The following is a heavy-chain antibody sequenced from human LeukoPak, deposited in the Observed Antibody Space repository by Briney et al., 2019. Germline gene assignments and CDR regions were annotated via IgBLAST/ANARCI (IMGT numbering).Heavy chain of an antibody. Sequence: PGGSLRLSCAASGFTFSSYGMHWVRQAPGKGLEWVAVISYDGSNKYYADSVKGRFTISRDNSKNTLYLQMNSLRAEDTAVYYCANSQRGSIATDWGQGTLVTVSS. D-gene: IGHD6-6*01. J-gene: IGHJ4*02. CDR3: ANSQRGSIATD. CDR1: GFTFSSYG. V-gene: IGHV3-30*18. CDR2: ISYDGSNK.